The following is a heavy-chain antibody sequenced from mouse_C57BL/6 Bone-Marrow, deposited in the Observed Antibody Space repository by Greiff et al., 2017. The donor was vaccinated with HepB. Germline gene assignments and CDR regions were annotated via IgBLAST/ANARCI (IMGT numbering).Heavy chain of an antibody. Sequence: QVHVKQSGAELVKPGASVKLSCKASGYTFTSYWMHWVKQRPGQGLEWIGMIHPNSGSTNYNEKFKSKATLTVDKSSSTAYMQLSSLTSEDSAVYYCARGPYYYGSSYWYFDVWGTGTTVTVSS. CDR3: ARGPYYYGSSYWYFDV. D-gene: IGHD1-1*01. CDR1: GYTFTSYW. CDR2: IHPNSGST. V-gene: IGHV1-64*01. J-gene: IGHJ1*03.